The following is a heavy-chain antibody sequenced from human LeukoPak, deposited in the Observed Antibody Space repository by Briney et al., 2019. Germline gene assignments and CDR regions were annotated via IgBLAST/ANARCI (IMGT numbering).Heavy chain of an antibody. Sequence: TSETLSLTCTVSGGSISSYYWSWLRQPPGKGREWIANIYHTGSTNYNPSLSSRVTISIDTAKNQFSLKLTSVTAADTAVYYCARRGRNSSGWQDYLWGQGTLVTVSS. V-gene: IGHV4-59*01. D-gene: IGHD6-25*01. CDR2: IYHTGST. CDR3: ARRGRNSSGWQDYL. CDR1: GGSISSYY. J-gene: IGHJ4*02.